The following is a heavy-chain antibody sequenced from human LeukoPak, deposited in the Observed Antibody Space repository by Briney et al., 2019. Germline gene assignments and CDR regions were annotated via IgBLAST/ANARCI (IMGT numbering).Heavy chain of an antibody. CDR1: GFTFNSYV. CDR2: IKQDGSDK. D-gene: IGHD1-1*01. J-gene: IGHJ4*02. Sequence: GGSLRLSCAASGFTFNSYVMYWVRQAPGKGLEWVANIKQDGSDKYYVDSVKGRFTISKDNAKNSLYLQMNSLRAEDTAVYYCVRDFSRTRLERPFDYWGQGTLVTVSS. CDR3: VRDFSRTRLERPFDY. V-gene: IGHV3-7*01.